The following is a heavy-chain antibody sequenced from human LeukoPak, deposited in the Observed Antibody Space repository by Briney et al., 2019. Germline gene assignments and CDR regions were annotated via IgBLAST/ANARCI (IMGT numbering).Heavy chain of an antibody. D-gene: IGHD5-18*01. J-gene: IGHJ3*02. Sequence: PGRSLRLSCAASGFTFSSYGMHWVRQAPGKGLEWVAVISYDGSNKYYADSAKGRFTISRDNSKNTLYLQMNSLRAEDTAVYYCAKPVVDTAIGDAFDIWGQGTMVTVSS. CDR3: AKPVVDTAIGDAFDI. V-gene: IGHV3-30*18. CDR2: ISYDGSNK. CDR1: GFTFSSYG.